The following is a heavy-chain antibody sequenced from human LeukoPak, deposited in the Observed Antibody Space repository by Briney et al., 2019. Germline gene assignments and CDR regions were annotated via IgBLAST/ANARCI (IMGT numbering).Heavy chain of an antibody. CDR2: IIPIFGTA. CDR3: AVCIAVAPTKNAFDI. J-gene: IGHJ3*02. D-gene: IGHD6-19*01. CDR1: GGTFSSYA. V-gene: IGHV1-69*05. Sequence: SVNVSCKASGGTFSSYAISWVRQAPGQGLEWMGRIIPIFGTANYAQKFQGRVTITTDESTSTAYMELSSQRSEDTAVYYCAVCIAVAPTKNAFDIWGQGTMVTVSS.